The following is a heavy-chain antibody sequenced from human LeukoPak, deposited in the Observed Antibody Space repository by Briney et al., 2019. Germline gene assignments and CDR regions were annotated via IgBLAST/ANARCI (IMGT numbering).Heavy chain of an antibody. J-gene: IGHJ4*02. D-gene: IGHD1-26*01. Sequence: SETLSLTCTVSGGSISSYYWSWIRQPPGKGLEWIGYIYYSGSTNYNPSLKSRVTISVDTSKNQFSLKLSSVTAADTAVYYCARVRWELLSQYYFDYWGQGTLVTVSS. CDR3: ARVRWELLSQYYFDY. CDR2: IYYSGST. CDR1: GGSISSYY. V-gene: IGHV4-59*01.